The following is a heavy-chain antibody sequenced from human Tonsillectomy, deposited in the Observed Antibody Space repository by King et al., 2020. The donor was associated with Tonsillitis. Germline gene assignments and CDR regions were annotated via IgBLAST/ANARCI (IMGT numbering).Heavy chain of an antibody. J-gene: IGHJ4*02. CDR2: IYSGGST. CDR3: ARDVTSNYLFDY. V-gene: IGHV3-66*01. Sequence: VQLVESGGGLVQPGGSLRLSGAASGFTVSSNYMSWVRQAPGKGMEWVSVIYSGGSTYYADSVKGRFTISRDNSKNTLYLQMNSLRAEDTALYYCARDVTSNYLFDYWGQGTLVTVSS. D-gene: IGHD3-9*01. CDR1: GFTVSSNY.